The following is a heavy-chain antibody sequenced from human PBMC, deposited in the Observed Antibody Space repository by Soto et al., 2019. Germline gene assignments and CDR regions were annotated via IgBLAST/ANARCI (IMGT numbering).Heavy chain of an antibody. CDR1: GFSFSNYY. CDR3: ARFSGSSSRCFDY. Sequence: EVQLVKSGGGLVHPGGSLRLSCGVSGFSFSNYYMDWVRQAPGKGLEWVGRTRNKDNSYYTEYAASVKGRFTISRDESKNTLYLQMNSLKTEDTAVYYCARFSGSSSRCFDYCGQGTLVTVSS. CDR2: TRNKDNSYYT. J-gene: IGHJ4*02. V-gene: IGHV3-72*01. D-gene: IGHD1-26*01.